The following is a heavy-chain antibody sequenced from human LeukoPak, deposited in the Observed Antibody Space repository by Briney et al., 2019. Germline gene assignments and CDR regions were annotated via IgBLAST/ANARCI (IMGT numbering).Heavy chain of an antibody. V-gene: IGHV3-53*01. J-gene: IGHJ4*02. D-gene: IGHD3-22*01. CDR3: ARGCYYERSGYCPFDY. Sequence: GGSLRLSCAASGFIVSNNYMNWVCQAPRKGLEWVSIIYSGGGTYYADSVKGRFTISRDNSKNTLYLQMNSLRADDTAVYYCARGCYYERSGYCPFDYWGPGTLVTVSS. CDR2: IYSGGGT. CDR1: GFIVSNNY.